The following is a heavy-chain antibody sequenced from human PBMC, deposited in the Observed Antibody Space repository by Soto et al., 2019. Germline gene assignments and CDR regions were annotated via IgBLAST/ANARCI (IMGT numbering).Heavy chain of an antibody. J-gene: IGHJ5*02. CDR2: ISYSGSK. Sequence: SGTLSLSCTESDASIGSSGYFWAWIRQAPGKGLEWFGTISYSGSKYYNPSLRNRITISADSSKTQFSLTLSSVTAADTAVYFCARHQGEGWFDPWGQGTLVTVSS. V-gene: IGHV4-39*01. CDR3: ARHQGEGWFDP. CDR1: DASIGSSGYF. D-gene: IGHD3-16*01.